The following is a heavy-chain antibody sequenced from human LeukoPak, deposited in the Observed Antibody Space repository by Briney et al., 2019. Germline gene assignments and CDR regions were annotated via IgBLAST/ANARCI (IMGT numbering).Heavy chain of an antibody. D-gene: IGHD2-21*01. CDR1: GYTFTGYY. V-gene: IGHV1-2*02. Sequence: ASVKVSCKASGYTFTGYYMHWVRQAPGQGLEWMGWINPNSGGTNYAQKFQGRVTTTRDTSISTAYMELSRLRSDDTAVYYCARACTYCGGDCFDYWGQGTLVTVSS. J-gene: IGHJ4*02. CDR3: ARACTYCGGDCFDY. CDR2: INPNSGGT.